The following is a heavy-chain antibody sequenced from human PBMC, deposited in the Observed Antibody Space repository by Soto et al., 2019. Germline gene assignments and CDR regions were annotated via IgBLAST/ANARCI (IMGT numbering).Heavy chain of an antibody. V-gene: IGHV5-51*01. D-gene: IGHD6-13*01. Sequence: PGESLKISCEASGYSFSNQWIAWVRQMSGKGLEWMGTIYPADSDTRYSPSFQGQVTISADKSISTAYLQWTSLKASDTAIYYCARPGGGSSWYVGRNGLDVWGQGTAVTVSS. J-gene: IGHJ6*02. CDR3: ARPGGGSSWYVGRNGLDV. CDR2: IYPADSDT. CDR1: GYSFSNQW.